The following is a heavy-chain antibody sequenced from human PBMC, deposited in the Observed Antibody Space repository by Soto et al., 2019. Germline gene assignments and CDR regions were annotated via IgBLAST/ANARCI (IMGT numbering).Heavy chain of an antibody. V-gene: IGHV3-64*02. Sequence: EVQLVESGAGLVQPGGSLRLSCAASEFTFSSHSMHWVRQAQGKRLEYISAISANGVGTYYADSVKGRFTVSRDNSKNTLYREMVSLRSEDMAVYYCTREDRLNGFDSLGPGTMVTVYS. D-gene: IGHD2-15*01. J-gene: IGHJ3*02. CDR2: ISANGVGT. CDR1: EFTFSSHS. CDR3: TREDRLNGFDS.